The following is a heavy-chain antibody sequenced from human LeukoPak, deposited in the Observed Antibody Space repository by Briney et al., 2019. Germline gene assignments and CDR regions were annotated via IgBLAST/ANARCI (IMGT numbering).Heavy chain of an antibody. CDR2: IYYSGST. J-gene: IGHJ5*02. CDR3: ARPRRATALSFDP. V-gene: IGHV4-31*03. CDR1: GGSISSGGYY. D-gene: IGHD4-17*01. Sequence: PSQTLSLTCTVSGGSISSGGYYWSWIRQHPGKGLEWIGYIYYSGSTYYNPSLKSRVTISVDTSKNQFSLKLSSVTAADTAVYYCARPRRATALSFDPWGQGTLVTVSS.